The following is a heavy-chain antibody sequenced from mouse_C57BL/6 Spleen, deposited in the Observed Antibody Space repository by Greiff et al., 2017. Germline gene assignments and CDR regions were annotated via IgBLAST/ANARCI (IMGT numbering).Heavy chain of an antibody. Sequence: VQLQQSDAELVKPGASVKISCKVSGYTFTDHTIHWMKQRPEQGLDWLGYLYPRDGSTTYNEKFKGKAPLTADKSSSTAYRQLNILTSGDSAVYVWARDRDGYYVCDYRGQGTTLTVSA. CDR2: LYPRDGST. V-gene: IGHV1-78*01. CDR1: GYTFTDHT. CDR3: ARDRDGYYVCDY. D-gene: IGHD2-3*01. J-gene: IGHJ2*01.